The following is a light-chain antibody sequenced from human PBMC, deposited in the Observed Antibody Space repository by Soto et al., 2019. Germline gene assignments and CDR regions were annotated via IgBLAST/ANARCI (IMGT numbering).Light chain of an antibody. J-gene: IGKJ2*02. Sequence: EIVMTQSPATLSVSPGESVTLSCRASQRVNSDIAWYQQKPGQAPKLLIYGASTRATGIPARFSGSGSGTEFTLTITSLQSEDFAVYWCQQFDKWPCTFGQGTKLEIK. CDR3: QQFDKWPCT. CDR2: GAS. V-gene: IGKV3-15*01. CDR1: QRVNSD.